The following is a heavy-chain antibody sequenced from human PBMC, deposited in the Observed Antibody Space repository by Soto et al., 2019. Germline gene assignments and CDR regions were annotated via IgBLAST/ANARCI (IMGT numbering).Heavy chain of an antibody. D-gene: IGHD3-10*01. V-gene: IGHV1-8*01. CDR3: ARGLPHYGSGSYYSRFDP. CDR2: MSPNSGNT. J-gene: IGHJ5*02. CDR1: GYTFTSYD. Sequence: ASVKVSCKASGYTFTSYDINWVRQATGQGLEWMGWMSPNSGNTGYAQKFQGRVTMTRNTSISTAYMELSSLRSEDTAVYYCARGLPHYGSGSYYSRFDPWAREPWSPSPQ.